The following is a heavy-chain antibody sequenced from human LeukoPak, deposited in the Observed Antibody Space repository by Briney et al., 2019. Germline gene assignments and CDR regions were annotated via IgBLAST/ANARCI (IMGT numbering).Heavy chain of an antibody. CDR1: GFTFSTYW. CDR2: INTNGRST. D-gene: IGHD2-2*01. Sequence: PGGSLRLSCAASGFTFSTYWMYWVRQAPGRGPVWVSTINTNGRSTIYADSVKGRFTISRDNAKNILYLQMNSLRAEDTAVYYCAREGVVPAATDAFDIWGQGTMVTVSS. J-gene: IGHJ3*02. V-gene: IGHV3-74*01. CDR3: AREGVVPAATDAFDI.